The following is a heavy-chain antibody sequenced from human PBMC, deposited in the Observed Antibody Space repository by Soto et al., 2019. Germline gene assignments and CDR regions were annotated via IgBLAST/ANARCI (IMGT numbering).Heavy chain of an antibody. Sequence: ATVKVSCKASGYTFTSYGISWVRQAPGQGLEWMGWISAYNGNTNYAQKLQGRVTMTTDTSGSRECMEVRSLRSCYSAVFYCARDWTAVAGTDYWGEGSLVTVSS. CDR1: GYTFTSYG. D-gene: IGHD6-19*01. CDR2: ISAYNGNT. CDR3: ARDWTAVAGTDY. J-gene: IGHJ4*02. V-gene: IGHV1-18*01.